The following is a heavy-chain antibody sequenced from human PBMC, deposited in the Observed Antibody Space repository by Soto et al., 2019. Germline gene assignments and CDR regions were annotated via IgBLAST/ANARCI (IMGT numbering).Heavy chain of an antibody. CDR2: INTCNART. D-gene: IGHD3-16*01. J-gene: IGHJ5*02. V-gene: IGHV1-3*04. Sequence: ASVKVSCKASGYTFANYALHWLRQAPGQRLEWMGWINTCNARTQYSQTFQDRITITRDTSATTAYMELGSLASEDTAVYYCAREGALGGPNWFDPWGQGTLVTVSS. CDR3: AREGALGGPNWFDP. CDR1: GYTFANYA.